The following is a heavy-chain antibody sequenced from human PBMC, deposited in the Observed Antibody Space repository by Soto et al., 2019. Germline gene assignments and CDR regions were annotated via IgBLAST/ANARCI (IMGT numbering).Heavy chain of an antibody. Sequence: QVQLQESGPGLVKPSQTLSLTCTVSGVSISSGGYYWSWIRQHPGKGLEWIGYIYYSGSTYYNPSPKSRVTISVDTSKNSFSLKLSSVTAADTAVYYCARGGPIGYQGYWGQGTLVTVSS. V-gene: IGHV4-31*03. CDR2: IYYSGST. CDR3: ARGGPIGYQGY. CDR1: GVSISSGGYY. J-gene: IGHJ4*02. D-gene: IGHD2-15*01.